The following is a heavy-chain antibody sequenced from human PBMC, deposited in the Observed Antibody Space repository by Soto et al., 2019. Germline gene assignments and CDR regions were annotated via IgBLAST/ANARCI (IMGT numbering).Heavy chain of an antibody. CDR1: GGTFSSYA. D-gene: IGHD6-6*01. J-gene: IGHJ4*02. CDR3: PRAVSGSSPPH. Sequence: SVKKSCKASGGTFSSYAIGWVLQAPGQGLEWMGGIIPIFGTANYAQKFQGRVTITADESTSTAYMELSSLRSEDPAVYYCPRAVSGSSPPHWAQATQVTVSS. CDR2: IIPIFGTA. V-gene: IGHV1-69*01.